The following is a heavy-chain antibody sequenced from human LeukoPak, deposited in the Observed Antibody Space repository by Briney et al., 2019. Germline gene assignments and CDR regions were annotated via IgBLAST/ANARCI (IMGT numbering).Heavy chain of an antibody. J-gene: IGHJ4*02. CDR2: IKQDGSEK. Sequence: PGGSLRLSCAASGFTFSDYYMSWVRQAPGKGLEWVANIKQDGSEKYYVDSVKGRFTISRDNAKNSLYLQMNSLRAEDTAVYYCAREASDYYDSSGYYSFDYWGQGTLVTVSS. V-gene: IGHV3-7*01. D-gene: IGHD3-22*01. CDR1: GFTFSDYY. CDR3: AREASDYYDSSGYYSFDY.